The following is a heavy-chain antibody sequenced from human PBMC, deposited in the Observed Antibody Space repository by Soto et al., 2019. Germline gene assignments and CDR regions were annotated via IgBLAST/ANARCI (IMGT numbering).Heavy chain of an antibody. Sequence: GGSLRLSCAASGFTFSSYAMSWVRQAPGKGLEWVSAISGSGGSTYYADSVKGRFNISRDNSKNTLYLQMNSLRAEDTAVYCCANSLSIVGSTIDYWGQGTLVTVSS. CDR1: GFTFSSYA. CDR2: ISGSGGST. CDR3: ANSLSIVGSTIDY. D-gene: IGHD1-26*01. J-gene: IGHJ4*02. V-gene: IGHV3-23*01.